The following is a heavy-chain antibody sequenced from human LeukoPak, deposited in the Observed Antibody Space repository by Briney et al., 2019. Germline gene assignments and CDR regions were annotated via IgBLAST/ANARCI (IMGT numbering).Heavy chain of an antibody. CDR3: ASLSWNDYDRSGFDN. CDR1: GGSFSGYY. J-gene: IGHJ4*02. Sequence: SETLSLTCAVYGGSFSGYYWSWIRQPPGKGLEWIGEINHSGSTNYNASLKSRVTISVDTSKNQFSLKLSSVTAADTAVYYCASLSWNDYDRSGFDNWGQGTLVTVSS. V-gene: IGHV4-34*01. CDR2: INHSGST. D-gene: IGHD3-22*01.